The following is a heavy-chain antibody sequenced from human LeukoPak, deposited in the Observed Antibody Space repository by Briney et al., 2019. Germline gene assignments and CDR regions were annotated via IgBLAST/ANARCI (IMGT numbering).Heavy chain of an antibody. V-gene: IGHV4-39*07. D-gene: IGHD3-10*01. CDR1: GGSISSSSYY. CDR2: IYYSGGT. J-gene: IGHJ6*04. Sequence: PSETLSLTCTVSGGSISSSSYYWGWIRQPPGKGLEWIGTIYYSGGTYYNPSLKSRVTISLDTSKNQFSLKLSSVTAADTAVYYCARALPMVRGVMEMDVWGKGTTVTISS. CDR3: ARALPMVRGVMEMDV.